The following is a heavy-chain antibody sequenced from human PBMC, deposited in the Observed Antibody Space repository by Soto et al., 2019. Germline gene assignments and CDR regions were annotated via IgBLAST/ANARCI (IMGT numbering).Heavy chain of an antibody. CDR2: ISYDGSNK. CDR3: AKGGRDSGYDLVH. D-gene: IGHD5-12*01. V-gene: IGHV3-30*18. J-gene: IGHJ4*02. CDR1: GFTFSSYG. Sequence: QVQLVESGGGVVQPGRSLRLSCAASGFTFSSYGMHWVRQAPGKGLEWVAVISYDGSNKYYADSVKGRFTISRDNSKNTLYLQMNSLRAEDTAVYYCAKGGRDSGYDLVHWGQGTLVTVSS.